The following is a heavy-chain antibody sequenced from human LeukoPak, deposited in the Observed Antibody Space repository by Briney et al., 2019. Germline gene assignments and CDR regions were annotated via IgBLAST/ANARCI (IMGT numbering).Heavy chain of an antibody. V-gene: IGHV4-39*07. Sequence: SETLSLTCTVSGGSISSGSYYWGWIRQPPGKGLEWIGSMLYSGSTNYKPSLKSRVTMSVDTSKNQFSLKLSSVTAADTAVYYCARAWYYYDSSGPFFDIWGQGTMVTVSS. J-gene: IGHJ3*02. CDR3: ARAWYYYDSSGPFFDI. CDR2: MLYSGST. CDR1: GGSISSGSYY. D-gene: IGHD3-22*01.